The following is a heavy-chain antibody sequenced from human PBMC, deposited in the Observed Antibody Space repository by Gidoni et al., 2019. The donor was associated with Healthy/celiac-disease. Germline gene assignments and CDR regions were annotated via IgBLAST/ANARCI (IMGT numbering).Heavy chain of an antibody. J-gene: IGHJ4*02. Sequence: EVQLVESGGGLVKPGGSLRLSGAASGFTFSSYSMNCVRQAPGKGLEWVSSISSSSSYIYYADSVKGRFTISRDNAKNSLYLQMNSLRAEDTAVYYCAREGDLDAAFDYWGQGTLVTVSS. CDR1: GFTFSSYS. CDR2: ISSSSSYI. CDR3: AREGDLDAAFDY. D-gene: IGHD3-3*01. V-gene: IGHV3-21*01.